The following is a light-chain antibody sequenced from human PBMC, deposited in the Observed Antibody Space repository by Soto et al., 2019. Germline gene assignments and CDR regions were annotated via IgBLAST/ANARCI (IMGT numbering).Light chain of an antibody. CDR2: GAS. Sequence: EIVVTQSPATLSVSPGERATLSCRAGKSVSSNLAWYQQKPGQAPRLLIYGASTRATGIPARFSGSGSGTEFTLTISSLQSEDFAVYYCQQYNNWSWTFGQGTKVEIK. CDR1: KSVSSN. V-gene: IGKV3-15*01. CDR3: QQYNNWSWT. J-gene: IGKJ1*01.